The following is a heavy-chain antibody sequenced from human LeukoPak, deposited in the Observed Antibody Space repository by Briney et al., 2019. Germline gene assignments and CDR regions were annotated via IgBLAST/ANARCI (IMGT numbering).Heavy chain of an antibody. V-gene: IGHV4-59*01. CDR1: GGSISSYY. Sequence: PSETLSLTCTVSGGSISSYYWSWIRQPPGKGLEWIGYISYSGSTNYNPSLKSRVTISVETSKNQFSLKLSSVTAADTAVYYCATTGYRGFDIWGPGTMVTVSS. CDR2: ISYSGST. J-gene: IGHJ3*02. CDR3: ATTGYRGFDI. D-gene: IGHD5-18*01.